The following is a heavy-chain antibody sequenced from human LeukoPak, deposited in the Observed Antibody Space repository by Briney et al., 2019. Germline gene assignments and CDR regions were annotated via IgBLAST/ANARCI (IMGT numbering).Heavy chain of an antibody. J-gene: IGHJ4*02. CDR1: GFIFNKYD. Sequence: GGSLRLSCAASGFIFNKYDMHWVRQAPGKGLEWVAVILPDGSDHFVDSVRGRFIIYRDNPKNTLYLEMNGLRVEDTAVYFCAKTVGANKNYFDYWGQGTLVTVSS. CDR2: ILPDGSD. V-gene: IGHV3-30*02. CDR3: AKTVGANKNYFDY. D-gene: IGHD1-26*01.